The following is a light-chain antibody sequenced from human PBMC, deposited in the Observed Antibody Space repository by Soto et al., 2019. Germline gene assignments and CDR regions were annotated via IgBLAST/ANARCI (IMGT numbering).Light chain of an antibody. Sequence: EIVMTQSPATLSVSPGQRATLSCRASQSVNIYLAWYQQKPGQAPRLLIFGASYRATGIPARFIGSGSGTEFNLTISSLQSEDFAVYFCQQYDDWLRLTFGGGTKVEIK. CDR3: QQYDDWLRLT. CDR2: GAS. J-gene: IGKJ4*01. V-gene: IGKV3D-15*01. CDR1: QSVNIY.